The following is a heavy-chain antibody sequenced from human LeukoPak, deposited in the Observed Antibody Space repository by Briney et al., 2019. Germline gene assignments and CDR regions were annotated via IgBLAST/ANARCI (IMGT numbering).Heavy chain of an antibody. CDR1: GGSFSGYY. CDR3: ARNKGLLWFGGFFDP. D-gene: IGHD3-10*01. J-gene: IGHJ5*02. V-gene: IGHV4-34*01. CDR2: IYHSGST. Sequence: SETLSLTCAVYGGSFSGYYWSWIRQPPGKGLEWIGEIYHSGSTNYNPSLKSRVTISVDKSKNQFSLKLSSVTAADTAVYYCARNKGLLWFGGFFDPWGQGTLVTVSS.